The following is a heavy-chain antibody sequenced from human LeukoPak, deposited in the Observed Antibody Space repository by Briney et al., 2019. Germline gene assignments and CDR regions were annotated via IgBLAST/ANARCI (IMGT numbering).Heavy chain of an antibody. CDR3: VIDNPLDY. J-gene: IGHJ4*02. D-gene: IGHD1-14*01. Sequence: PGGSLRLSCAVSGFIVTGNYMTWVRQAPGKGLEWVSLIYSGGSTYYADSVKGRFTISRDNSKNTLYLQMNSLRAEDTAVYYCVIDNPLDYWGQGTLVIVSS. V-gene: IGHV3-66*01. CDR1: GFIVTGNY. CDR2: IYSGGST.